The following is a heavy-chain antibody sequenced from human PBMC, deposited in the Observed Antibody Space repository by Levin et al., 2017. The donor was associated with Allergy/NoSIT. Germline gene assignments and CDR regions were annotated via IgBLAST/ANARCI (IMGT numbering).Heavy chain of an antibody. V-gene: IGHV1-69*01. Sequence: KLGESLKISCKASGGPLNKYLITWVRQAPGQGLECLGGIIPPFGTPKYAQKFQGRLTITADGSTNTVYMELSSLTFEDTAVYYCARDFSTHDTLNPWDAEDTSDVWGQGTMVTVSS. J-gene: IGHJ3*01. CDR1: GGPLNKYL. D-gene: IGHD1-1*01. CDR3: ARDFSTHDTLNPWDAEDTSDV. CDR2: IIPPFGTP.